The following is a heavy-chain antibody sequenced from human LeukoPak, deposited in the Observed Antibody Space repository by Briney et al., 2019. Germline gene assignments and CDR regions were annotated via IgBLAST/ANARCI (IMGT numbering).Heavy chain of an antibody. J-gene: IGHJ4*02. CDR2: LYYSGST. CDR3: ARGPPLTSGYSIDY. V-gene: IGHV4-59*01. D-gene: IGHD3-22*01. Sequence: PSETLSLTCTVSGGSISSYFWTWIRQPPGKGLEWIGYLYYSGSTNYNPSLKSRVTMSLDTSMNQFSLKLTSVTAADTAVYYCARGPPLTSGYSIDYWGQGTLVTVSS. CDR1: GGSISSYF.